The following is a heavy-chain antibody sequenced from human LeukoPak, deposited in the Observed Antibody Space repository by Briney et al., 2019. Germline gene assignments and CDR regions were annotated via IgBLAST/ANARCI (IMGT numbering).Heavy chain of an antibody. V-gene: IGHV4-34*01. Sequence: SETLSLTCTVSGGSISSYYWSWIRQPPGKGLEWIGEINHSGSTNYNPSLKSRVTISVDTSKNQFSLKLSSVTAADTAVYYCARGKGGYCSGGSCYSSYWFDPWGQGTLVTVSS. CDR2: INHSGST. J-gene: IGHJ5*02. D-gene: IGHD2-15*01. CDR3: ARGKGGYCSGGSCYSSYWFDP. CDR1: GGSISSYY.